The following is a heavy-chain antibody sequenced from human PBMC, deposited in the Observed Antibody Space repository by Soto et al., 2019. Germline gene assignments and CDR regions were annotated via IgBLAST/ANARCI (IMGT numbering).Heavy chain of an antibody. CDR1: GGSISSYY. CDR2: IYYSGST. J-gene: IGHJ5*02. V-gene: IGHV4-59*01. CDR3: ASSGGAYCSGGSCYFRNWFDP. D-gene: IGHD2-15*01. Sequence: PSETLSLTCTVSGGSISSYYWSWIRQPPGKGLEWIGYIYYSGSTNYNPSLKSRVTISVDTSKNQFSLKLSSVTAADTAVYYCASSGGAYCSGGSCYFRNWFDPWGQGTLVTVSS.